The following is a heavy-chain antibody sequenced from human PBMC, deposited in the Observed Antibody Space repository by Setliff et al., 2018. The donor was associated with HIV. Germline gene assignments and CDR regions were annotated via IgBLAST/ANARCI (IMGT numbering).Heavy chain of an antibody. D-gene: IGHD1-1*01. Sequence: PSETLSLTCTVSSASRSINTYYWSWIRQPPGKGLDWVGNIYYSGTNYNPSLKNRVTISVDTSKNHFSLNLRSVTAADTAFYYCATKGWNAYKAFDYWGQGSLVTVSS. V-gene: IGHV4-59*12. CDR1: SASRSINTYY. CDR2: IYYSGT. J-gene: IGHJ4*02. CDR3: ATKGWNAYKAFDY.